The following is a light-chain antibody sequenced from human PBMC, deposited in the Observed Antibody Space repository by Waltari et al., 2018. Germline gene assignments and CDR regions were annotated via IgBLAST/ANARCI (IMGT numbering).Light chain of an antibody. CDR2: DAS. CDR3: LQRSNWPWT. Sequence: EIVMTQSPATLSLSPGERATLSCRASQSVSSSLAWYRQKPGQAPRLLIYDASSRATGIPDRFSGSGSGTDFTLTISSLESEDVAVYYCLQRSNWPWTFGQGTKVEVK. CDR1: QSVSSS. J-gene: IGKJ1*01. V-gene: IGKV3-15*01.